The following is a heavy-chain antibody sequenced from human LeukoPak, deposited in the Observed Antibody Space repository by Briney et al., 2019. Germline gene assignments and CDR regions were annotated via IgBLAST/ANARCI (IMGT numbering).Heavy chain of an antibody. CDR2: IWYDGSNK. J-gene: IGHJ1*01. V-gene: IGHV3-33*06. CDR3: AKGDSSGYYTYFQH. CDR1: GFTFSSYG. D-gene: IGHD3-22*01. Sequence: GGSLRLSCVASGFTFSSYGMHWVRQAPGKGLEWVAVIWYDGSNKYYADSVKGRFTISRDNSKNTLYLQMNSLRAEDTAVYYCAKGDSSGYYTYFQHWGQGTLVTVSS.